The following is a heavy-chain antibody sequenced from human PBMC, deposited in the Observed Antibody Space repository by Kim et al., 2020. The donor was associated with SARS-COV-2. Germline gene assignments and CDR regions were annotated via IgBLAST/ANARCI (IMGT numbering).Heavy chain of an antibody. CDR1: GYTFTSYA. J-gene: IGHJ5*02. CDR2: INAGNGNT. D-gene: IGHD3-10*01. CDR3: ARDLMVRGVIKGWFDP. Sequence: ASVKVSCKASGYTFTSYAMHWVRQAPGQRLEWMGWINAGNGNTKYSQKFQGRVTITRDTSASTAYMELSSLRSEDTAVYYCARDLMVRGVIKGWFDPWGQGTLVTVSS. V-gene: IGHV1-3*01.